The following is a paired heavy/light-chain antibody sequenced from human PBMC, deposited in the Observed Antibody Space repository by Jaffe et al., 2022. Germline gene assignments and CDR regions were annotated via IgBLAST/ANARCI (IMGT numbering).Light chain of an antibody. Sequence: EIVLTQSPATLSLSPGERATLSCRASQSVSSYLAWYQQKPGQAPRLLIYDASNRATGIPARFSGSGSGTDFTLTISSLEPEDFAVYYCQQRSNWPSGLTFGGGTKVEIK. J-gene: IGKJ4*01. CDR3: QQRSNWPSGLT. V-gene: IGKV3-11*01. CDR2: DAS. CDR1: QSVSSY.
Heavy chain of an antibody. V-gene: IGHV3-23*01. Sequence: EVQLLESGGGLVQPGGSLRLSCAASGFTFSSYAMSWVRQAPGKGLEWVSAISGSGGSTYYADSVKGRFTISRDNSKNTLYLQMNSLRAEDTAVYYCAKDLTLDFWSGSRSGIYYYYMDVWGKGTTVTVSS. CDR1: GFTFSSYA. CDR3: AKDLTLDFWSGSRSGIYYYYMDV. CDR2: ISGSGGST. D-gene: IGHD3-3*01. J-gene: IGHJ6*03.